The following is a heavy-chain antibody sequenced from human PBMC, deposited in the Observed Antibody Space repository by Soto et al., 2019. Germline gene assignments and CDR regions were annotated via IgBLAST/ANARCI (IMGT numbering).Heavy chain of an antibody. D-gene: IGHD3-16*01. CDR1: GFTFNRAW. CDR2: IKSKINGATI. J-gene: IGHJ4*02. V-gene: IGHV3-15*07. CDR3: TAVLPDWGAYAFVY. Sequence: GGSLRLSCAASGFTFNRAWMNWVRQTPGKGLEWVGRIKSKINGATIDYAAPVKGRFTISRDDSENTVSLEMNSLNTEDAAVYYCTAVLPDWGAYAFVYWCQGILVTVSS.